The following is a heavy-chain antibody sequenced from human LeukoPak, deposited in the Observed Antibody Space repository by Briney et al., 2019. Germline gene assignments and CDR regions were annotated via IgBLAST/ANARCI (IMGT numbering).Heavy chain of an antibody. J-gene: IGHJ4*02. CDR2: ISSSSSTI. CDR1: GFTFSNYA. Sequence: GGSLRLSCAASGFTFSNYAMSWVRQAPGKGLEWVSYISSSSSTIYYADSVKGRFTISRDNAKNSLYLQMNSLRAEDTAVYYCARDFSDDSSGYYGELDYWGQGTLVTVSS. V-gene: IGHV3-48*01. D-gene: IGHD3-22*01. CDR3: ARDFSDDSSGYYGELDY.